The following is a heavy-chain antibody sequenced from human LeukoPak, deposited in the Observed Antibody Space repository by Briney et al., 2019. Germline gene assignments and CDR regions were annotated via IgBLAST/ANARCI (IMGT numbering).Heavy chain of an antibody. V-gene: IGHV3-49*03. D-gene: IGHD6-19*01. CDR3: SRGSGWLSVY. Sequence: GRSLRLSCTASGFTFGDYLMSWFRQAPGKGLEWIGFISGGTTEYAASVKGRFTISRDDSTSIASLQMNSLTTEDTAVYYCSRGSGWLSVYWGQGTLVTVSS. J-gene: IGHJ4*02. CDR2: ISGGTT. CDR1: GFTFGDYL.